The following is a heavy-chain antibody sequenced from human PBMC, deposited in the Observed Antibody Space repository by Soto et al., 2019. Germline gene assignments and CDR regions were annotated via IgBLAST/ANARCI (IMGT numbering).Heavy chain of an antibody. CDR3: VRVGSSGWSPDY. Sequence: PSETLSLTCTVSGGSISGHYWTWIRQPPGKGLEWIGYIFYSGSTNYNPSLKSRLTISVDTSKNQFSLKLTSVTAADTALYYCVRVGSSGWSPDYWGPGTLVTVS. CDR1: GGSISGHY. V-gene: IGHV4-59*11. D-gene: IGHD6-19*01. CDR2: IFYSGST. J-gene: IGHJ4*02.